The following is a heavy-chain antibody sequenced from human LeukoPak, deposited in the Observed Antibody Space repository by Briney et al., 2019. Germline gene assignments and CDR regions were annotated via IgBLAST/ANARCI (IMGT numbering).Heavy chain of an antibody. CDR3: ERGMGSGSYSAAYYFAY. J-gene: IGHJ4*02. CDR1: GYTFTSYD. D-gene: IGHD3-22*01. Sequence: ASVKVSCKASGYTFTSYDFNWVRQATGQGLEWMGWMNPNSGNTGYAQKFQGRVTMTRDTSISTAYMELSSLRSEDTAVYYCERGMGSGSYSAAYYFAYWGQGTLVTVSS. CDR2: MNPNSGNT. V-gene: IGHV1-8*01.